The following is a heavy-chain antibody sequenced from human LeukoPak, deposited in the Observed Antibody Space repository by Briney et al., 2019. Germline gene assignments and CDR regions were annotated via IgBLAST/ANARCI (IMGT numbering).Heavy chain of an antibody. V-gene: IGHV3-7*01. D-gene: IGHD1-1*01. CDR1: GFTFSSEW. CDR3: MKGNGFLLGF. CDR2: IKGDGSEE. J-gene: IGHJ4*02. Sequence: GGSLRLSCAASGFTFSSEWMNWVRQAPGKELEWVAIIKGDGSEEYYVDSVKGRFTISRDNTKNSLYLQMNRLRVEDTALYYCMKGNGFLLGFWGQGTQVTVSS.